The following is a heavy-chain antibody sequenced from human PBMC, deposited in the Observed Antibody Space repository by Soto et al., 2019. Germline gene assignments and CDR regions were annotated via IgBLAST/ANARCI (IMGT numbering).Heavy chain of an antibody. CDR1: GYTFTGYY. V-gene: IGHV1-2*02. CDR2: INPNSGGT. D-gene: IGHD1-7*01. Sequence: GASVKVSCKASGYTFTGYYMHWVRQAPGQGLEWMGWINPNSGGTNYAQKFQGRVTMTRDTSISTAYMELSRLRSDDTAVYYCARDNWNYNGPPFDPWGQGTLVTVSS. J-gene: IGHJ5*02. CDR3: ARDNWNYNGPPFDP.